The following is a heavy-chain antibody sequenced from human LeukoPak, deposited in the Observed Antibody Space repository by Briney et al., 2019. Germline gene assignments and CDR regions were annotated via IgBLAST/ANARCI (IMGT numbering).Heavy chain of an antibody. Sequence: ASVKVSCKASGFTFTSSAVQWVRQARGQRLEWIGWIVVDSGNTNYAQKFQERVTITRDMSTSTAYMELSSLRSEDTAVYYCAAAFYDILTGYGNAFDIWGQGTMVTVSS. J-gene: IGHJ3*02. V-gene: IGHV1-58*01. CDR2: IVVDSGNT. CDR3: AAAFYDILTGYGNAFDI. CDR1: GFTFTSSA. D-gene: IGHD3-9*01.